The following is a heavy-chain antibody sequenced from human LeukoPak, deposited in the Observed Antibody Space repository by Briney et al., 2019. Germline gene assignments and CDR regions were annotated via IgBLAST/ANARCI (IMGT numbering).Heavy chain of an antibody. CDR3: ARGDGTNCGTNAFDV. J-gene: IGHJ3*01. Sequence: ASVKVSCKTSGYKFNVYDMLWVRQAPGHGLDYVGWISTYTGRANYAQKFQGRVSMITDTSTSTAYLELTNLTSSDTGVYYCARGDGTNCGTNAFDVWGLGTMVTVAS. V-gene: IGHV1-18*01. CDR2: ISTYTGRA. CDR1: GYKFNVYD. D-gene: IGHD1-14*01.